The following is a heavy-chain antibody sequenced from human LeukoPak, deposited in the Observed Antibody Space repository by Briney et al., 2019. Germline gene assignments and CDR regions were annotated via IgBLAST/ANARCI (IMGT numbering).Heavy chain of an antibody. CDR3: ARDPNYYGDYAMSRYQAPGRFDP. Sequence: ASVKVSCTASGGTFSSYAISWVRQAPGQGLEWMGGIIPIFGTANYAQKFQGRVTITADESTSTAYMELSSLRSEDTAVYYCARDPNYYGDYAMSRYQAPGRFDPWSQGTLVTVSS. J-gene: IGHJ5*02. V-gene: IGHV1-69*13. CDR1: GGTFSSYA. CDR2: IIPIFGTA. D-gene: IGHD4-17*01.